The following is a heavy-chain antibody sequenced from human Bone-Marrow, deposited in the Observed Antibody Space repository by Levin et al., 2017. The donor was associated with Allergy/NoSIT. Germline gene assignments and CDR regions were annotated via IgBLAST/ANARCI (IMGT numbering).Heavy chain of an antibody. Sequence: ASVKVSCKVSGYTLTELSMHWVRQAPGKGLEWMGGFDPEDGETIYAQKFQGRVTMTEDTSTDTAYMELSSLRSEDTAVYYCATVMKWELLLDYWGQGTLVTVSS. J-gene: IGHJ4*02. CDR1: GYTLTELS. D-gene: IGHD1-26*01. V-gene: IGHV1-24*01. CDR3: ATVMKWELLLDY. CDR2: FDPEDGET.